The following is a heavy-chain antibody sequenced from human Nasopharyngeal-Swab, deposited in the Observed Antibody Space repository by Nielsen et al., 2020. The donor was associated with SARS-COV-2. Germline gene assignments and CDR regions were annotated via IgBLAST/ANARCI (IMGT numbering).Heavy chain of an antibody. J-gene: IGHJ6*03. Sequence: RQAPGKGLEWIGCIYYSGSTYYNPSLKSRVTISVDTSKNQFSLKLSSVTAADTAVYYCARDYYDSSGYPNRGYMDVWGKGTTVTVSS. V-gene: IGHV4-31*02. CDR3: ARDYYDSSGYPNRGYMDV. CDR2: IYYSGST. D-gene: IGHD3-22*01.